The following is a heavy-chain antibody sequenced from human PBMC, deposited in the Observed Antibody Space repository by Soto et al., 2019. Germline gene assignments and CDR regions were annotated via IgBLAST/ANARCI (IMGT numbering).Heavy chain of an antibody. D-gene: IGHD3-10*01. CDR2: ISGSGGST. CDR3: AKDHGFGELLVYYYYGMDV. CDR1: GFTFSSYA. V-gene: IGHV3-23*01. Sequence: HPGGSLRLSSAASGFTFSSYAMSWVRQAPGKGLEWVSAISGSGGSTYYADSVKGRFTISRDNSKNTLYLQMNSLRTEDTAVYYCAKDHGFGELLVYYYYGMDVWGQGTTVTVSS. J-gene: IGHJ6*02.